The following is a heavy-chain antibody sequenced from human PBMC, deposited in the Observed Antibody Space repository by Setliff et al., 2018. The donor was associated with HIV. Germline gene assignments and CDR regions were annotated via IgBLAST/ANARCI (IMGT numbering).Heavy chain of an antibody. CDR2: IYPDNSDA. Sequence: GESLKISCKGSGYSFTSYWIGWVRQMPGKGLEWMGIIYPDNSDARYGPSFQGQVTISADKSISTAYLQWSSLKASDTAMYYCARSGTGYSSSWDVPDFDYWGQGTLVTVSS. CDR1: GYSFTSYW. D-gene: IGHD6-13*01. V-gene: IGHV5-51*01. J-gene: IGHJ4*02. CDR3: ARSGTGYSSSWDVPDFDY.